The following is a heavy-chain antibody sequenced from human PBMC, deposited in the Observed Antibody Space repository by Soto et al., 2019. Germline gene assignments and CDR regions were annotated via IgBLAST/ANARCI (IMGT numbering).Heavy chain of an antibody. V-gene: IGHV4-61*01. Sequence: KASETLSLTCTVSGGSVSSGSYYWSWIRQPPGKGLEWIGYIYYSGSTNYNPSLKSRVTISVDTSKNQFSLKLSSVTAADTAVYYCATGAKGSWYLGGFDPWGQGTLVTVSS. CDR2: IYYSGST. D-gene: IGHD6-13*01. CDR1: GGSVSSGSYY. J-gene: IGHJ5*02. CDR3: ATGAKGSWYLGGFDP.